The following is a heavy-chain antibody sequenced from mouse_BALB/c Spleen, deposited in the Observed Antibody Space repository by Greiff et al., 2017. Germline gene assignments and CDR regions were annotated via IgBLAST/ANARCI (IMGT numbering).Heavy chain of an antibody. J-gene: IGHJ3*01. D-gene: IGHD2-4*01. CDR1: GYTFTSYV. V-gene: IGHV1-14*01. CDR2: INPYNDGT. CDR3: ARPPHYDYVAWFAY. Sequence: VQLKQSGPELVKPGASVKMSCKASGYTFTSYVMHWVKQKPGQGLEWIGYINPYNDGTKYNEKFKGKATLTSDKSSSTAYMELSSLTSEDSAVYYCARPPHYDYVAWFAYWGQGTLVTVSA.